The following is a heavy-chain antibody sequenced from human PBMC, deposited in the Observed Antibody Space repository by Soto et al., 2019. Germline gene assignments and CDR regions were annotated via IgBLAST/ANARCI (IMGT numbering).Heavy chain of an antibody. V-gene: IGHV6-1*01. J-gene: IGHJ3*02. CDR2: TYYRSKWYN. CDR3: ARDYYGSGSYYNDRADAFDI. D-gene: IGHD3-10*01. Sequence: TLSLTCAXSGDSVSXNXAAWNWIRQSPSRGLEWLGRTYYRSKWYNDYAVSVKSRITINPDTSKNQFSLQLNSVTPEDTAVYYCARDYYGSGSYYNDRADAFDIWGQGTMITVSS. CDR1: GDSVSXNXAA.